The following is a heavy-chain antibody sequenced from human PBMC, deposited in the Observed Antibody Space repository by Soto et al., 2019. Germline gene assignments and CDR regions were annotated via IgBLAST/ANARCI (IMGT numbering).Heavy chain of an antibody. J-gene: IGHJ4*02. V-gene: IGHV5-10-1*01. D-gene: IGHD6-13*01. CDR3: ARLWSSSWYSDY. Sequence: GESLKISCKGSGYSFTGYWISWVRQMPGKGLEWMGRIDPSDSYTNYSPSFQGHVTISADKSISTAYLQWSSLRASDTAMYYCARLWSSSWYSDYWGQGTLVTVSS. CDR1: GYSFTGYW. CDR2: IDPSDSYT.